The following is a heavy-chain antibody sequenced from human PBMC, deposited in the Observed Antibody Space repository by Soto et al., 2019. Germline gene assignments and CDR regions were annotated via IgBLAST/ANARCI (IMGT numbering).Heavy chain of an antibody. D-gene: IGHD5-18*01. CDR2: MNPNSGNT. J-gene: IGHJ6*02. V-gene: IGHV1-8*01. CDR1: GYTFTSYD. Sequence: ASVKVSCKASGYTFTSYDINWVRQATGQGLEWMGWMNPNSGNTGYAQKSQGRVTMTRNTSISTAYMELSSLRSEDTAVYYCARIRRLQLWFGSPEYYSYYYGMDVWGQGTTVTVSS. CDR3: ARIRRLQLWFGSPEYYSYYYGMDV.